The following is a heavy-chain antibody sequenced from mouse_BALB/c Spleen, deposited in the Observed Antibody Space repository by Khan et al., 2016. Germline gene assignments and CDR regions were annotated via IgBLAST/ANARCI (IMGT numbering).Heavy chain of an antibody. J-gene: IGHJ1*01. V-gene: IGHV9-3-1*01. CDR2: INTYSGES. CDR3: ARYRDYYGSSRYFDV. CDR1: GYTFTNYG. Sequence: QIQLVQSGPELKKPGKTVKISCKASGYTFTNYGMNWVKQAPGKGLKWMGWINTYSGESTYADDFKGRFAFSLETSANTAYLQINNLKNEDPATYFCARYRDYYGSSRYFDVWGAGTTVTVSS. D-gene: IGHD1-1*01.